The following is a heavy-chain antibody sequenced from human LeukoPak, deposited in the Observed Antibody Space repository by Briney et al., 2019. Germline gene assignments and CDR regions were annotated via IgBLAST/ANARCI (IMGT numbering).Heavy chain of an antibody. D-gene: IGHD4-17*01. Sequence: PGGSLRLSCAASGFTFSSYEMNWVCQAPGKGLEWVSYISSSGSTIYYADSVKGQFTISRDNAKNSLYLQMNSLRAEDTAVYYCARAYLHDYGDYQWFDPWGQGTLVTVSS. CDR2: ISSSGSTI. CDR3: ARAYLHDYGDYQWFDP. CDR1: GFTFSSYE. J-gene: IGHJ5*02. V-gene: IGHV3-48*03.